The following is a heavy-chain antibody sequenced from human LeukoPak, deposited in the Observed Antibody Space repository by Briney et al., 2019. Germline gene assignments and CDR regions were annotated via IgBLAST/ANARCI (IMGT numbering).Heavy chain of an antibody. CDR2: IYYSGST. V-gene: IGHV4-59*01. Sequence: PSETLSLTCTVSGGSISSYYWSWIRQPPRKGLEWIGYIYYSGSTNYNPSLKSRVTISVDTSKNQFSLKLSSVTAADTAVYYCARGGGEFWSGLFRYWGQGTLVTVSS. J-gene: IGHJ4*02. CDR1: GGSISSYY. D-gene: IGHD3-3*01. CDR3: ARGGGEFWSGLFRY.